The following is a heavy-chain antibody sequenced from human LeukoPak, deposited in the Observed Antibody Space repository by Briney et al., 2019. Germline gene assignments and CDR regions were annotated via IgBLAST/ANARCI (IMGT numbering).Heavy chain of an antibody. Sequence: GGSLRLSCAASGFTVSSNYMSWVRQAPGKGLEWVSVLYSGGSTYYADSVKGRFTISRDNSKNTLYLQMNSLRAEDTAVYYCARDLSQSRYCSGGSCYYYWGQGTLVTVSS. CDR1: GFTVSSNY. CDR2: LYSGGST. V-gene: IGHV3-53*01. CDR3: ARDLSQSRYCSGGSCYYY. D-gene: IGHD2-15*01. J-gene: IGHJ4*02.